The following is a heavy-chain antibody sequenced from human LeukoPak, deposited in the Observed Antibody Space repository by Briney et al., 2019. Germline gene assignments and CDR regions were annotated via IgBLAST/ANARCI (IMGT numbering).Heavy chain of an antibody. D-gene: IGHD3-3*01. Sequence: SETLSLTCTVSGGSISSSSYYWGWIRQPPGKGLEWIGSIYYSGSTYYNPSLKSRVTISVDTSKNQFSLKLSSVTAADTAVYYCASGYDFWSGYYSPQMNFDYWGQGTLVTVSS. CDR3: ASGYDFWSGYYSPQMNFDY. J-gene: IGHJ4*02. CDR2: IYYSGST. CDR1: GGSISSSSYY. V-gene: IGHV4-39*01.